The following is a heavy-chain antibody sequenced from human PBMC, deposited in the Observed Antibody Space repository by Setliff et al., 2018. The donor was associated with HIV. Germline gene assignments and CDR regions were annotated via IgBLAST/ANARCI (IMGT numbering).Heavy chain of an antibody. D-gene: IGHD2-21*01. CDR2: VYTSGST. J-gene: IGHJ6*03. Sequence: SETLSLTCTVSGDSISSGSYYWSWIWQPAGKGLEWIGHVYTSGSTDYNPSLNSRLTISIDTSRNQFSLRLNSVTAADTAVYFCARVGLAYSGDMDVWGKGTTVTVSS. CDR3: ARVGLAYSGDMDV. V-gene: IGHV4-61*09. CDR1: GDSISSGSYY.